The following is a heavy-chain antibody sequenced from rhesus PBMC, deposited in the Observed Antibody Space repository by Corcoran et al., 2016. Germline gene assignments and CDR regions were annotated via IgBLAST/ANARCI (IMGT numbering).Heavy chain of an antibody. J-gene: IGHJ4*01. Sequence: QVQLQESGPGLVKPSETLSLTCAVSGGSVNGYNWWSWVRQGPGKGLEWIGYVSVSGRIPAYNPSLKSRVTSATDTSKHQVSLKLRSVTAADTAVYYCARGSTVDSWGQGVLVTVSS. CDR2: VSVSGRIP. CDR1: GGSVNGYNW. CDR3: ARGSTVDS. V-gene: IGHV4-65*01.